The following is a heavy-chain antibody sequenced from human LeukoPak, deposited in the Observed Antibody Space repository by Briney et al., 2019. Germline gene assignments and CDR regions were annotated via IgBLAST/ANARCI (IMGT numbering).Heavy chain of an antibody. CDR3: ARVAYYYDSSGYTDY. D-gene: IGHD3-22*01. J-gene: IGHJ4*02. V-gene: IGHV3-30-3*01. CDR1: GFTFSSYA. CDR2: ISYDGSNK. Sequence: GGSLRLSCAASGFTFSSYAMHWVRQAPGKGLEWVAVISYDGSNKYYADSVKGRFTISRDNSKNTLYLQMNSLRAEDTAVYYCARVAYYYDSSGYTDYWGQGTLVTVSP.